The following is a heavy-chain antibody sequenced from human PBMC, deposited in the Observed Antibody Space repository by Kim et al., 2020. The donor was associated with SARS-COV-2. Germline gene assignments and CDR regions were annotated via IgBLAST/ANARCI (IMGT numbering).Heavy chain of an antibody. D-gene: IGHD1-1*01. CDR3: TRIPATTLAFWDAFDI. Sequence: SVKGRLTNSRDDSKNTAYLEMNGLKTEDTAVYYCTRIPATTLAFWDAFDIWGQGTMVTVSS. J-gene: IGHJ3*02. V-gene: IGHV3-73*01.